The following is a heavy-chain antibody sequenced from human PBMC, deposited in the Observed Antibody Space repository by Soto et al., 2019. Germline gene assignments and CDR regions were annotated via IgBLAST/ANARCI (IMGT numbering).Heavy chain of an antibody. CDR1: GDTFTTYD. CDR2: INPNSGNI. CDR3: AGGRASGSYYLLDY. Sequence: ASVKVSCKASGDTFTTYDINWVRQATGHGLEWMGWINPNSGNIGYAQRFQGRDTMTRDTAIRTAYMEVSSLRSDDTAVYYCAGGRASGSYYLLDYWGQGTLVTVSS. J-gene: IGHJ4*02. D-gene: IGHD3-10*01. V-gene: IGHV1-8*01.